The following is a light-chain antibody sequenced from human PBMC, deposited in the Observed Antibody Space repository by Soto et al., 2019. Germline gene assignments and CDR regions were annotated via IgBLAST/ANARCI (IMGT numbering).Light chain of an antibody. Sequence: QSVLTQPASVSGSPGQSITISCTGTSSDIGGYNYVSWYQQHPGKAPKLIINYVTNRPSGVSNRFSGSKSGNTASLTISELQADDEGDYYCSSYTSTASYVFGTG. CDR2: YVT. V-gene: IGLV2-14*03. CDR1: SSDIGGYNY. J-gene: IGLJ1*01. CDR3: SSYTSTASYV.